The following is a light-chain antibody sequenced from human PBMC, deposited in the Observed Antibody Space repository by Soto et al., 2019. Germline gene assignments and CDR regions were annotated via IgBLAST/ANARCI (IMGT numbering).Light chain of an antibody. CDR1: QSVLYSSNNKNY. CDR3: QQHYSTPYT. J-gene: IGKJ2*01. V-gene: IGKV4-1*01. CDR2: WAS. Sequence: DIVMTQSPDSLAVSLGERATINCKSSQSVLYSSNNKNYLAWYQQKPGQPPKLLIYWASTRESGVPDRFSGSGSGTDFTLTISSLQAEDVGVYYCQQHYSTPYTLGQGTKLEIK.